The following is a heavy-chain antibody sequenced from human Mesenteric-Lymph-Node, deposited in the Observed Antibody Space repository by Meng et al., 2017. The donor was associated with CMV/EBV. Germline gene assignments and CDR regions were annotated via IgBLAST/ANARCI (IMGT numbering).Heavy chain of an antibody. V-gene: IGHV3-30*02. CDR1: GFTFSDYY. J-gene: IGHJ4*02. CDR2: IRYDGSNK. Sequence: GESLKISCAASGFTFSDYYMSWIRQAPGKGLEWVAFIRYDGSNKYYADSVKGRFTISRDNSKNTLYLQMNSLRAEDTAVYYCAKGLVIDYGGTYWGQGTLVTVSS. CDR3: AKGLVIDYGGTY. D-gene: IGHD4-23*01.